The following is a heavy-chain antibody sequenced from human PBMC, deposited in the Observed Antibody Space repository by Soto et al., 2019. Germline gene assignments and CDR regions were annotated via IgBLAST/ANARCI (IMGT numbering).Heavy chain of an antibody. J-gene: IGHJ4*02. V-gene: IGHV4-39*07. Sequence: SETLSLTCTVSGGSISSSSYYWGWIRQPPGKGLEWIGSIYYSGSTYYNPSLKSRVTISVDTSKNHFSLKLSSVTAADTAVYYCARVPYYYDSSGYYFDYWGQGTLVTVSS. D-gene: IGHD3-22*01. CDR1: GGSISSSSYY. CDR3: ARVPYYYDSSGYYFDY. CDR2: IYYSGST.